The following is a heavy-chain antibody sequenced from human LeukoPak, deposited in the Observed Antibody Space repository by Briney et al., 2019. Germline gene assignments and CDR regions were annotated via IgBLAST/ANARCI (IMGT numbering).Heavy chain of an antibody. CDR3: ATRSESSYGGVFDF. Sequence: ASVKVSCKASGYTFSRYAVQWGRQAPGQSLDWMGWINTGNGNTKYSPKFQGRVTLSRDTSANTVYMEVTSLRSEDTAVYYCATRSESSYGGVFDFWGQGSLVTVSS. CDR1: GYTFSRYA. V-gene: IGHV1-3*04. CDR2: INTGNGNT. D-gene: IGHD3-10*01. J-gene: IGHJ4*02.